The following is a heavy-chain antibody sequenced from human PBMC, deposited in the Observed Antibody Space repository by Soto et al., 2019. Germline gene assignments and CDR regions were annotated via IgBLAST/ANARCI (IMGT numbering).Heavy chain of an antibody. Sequence: PGGSLRLSCGASGFTFCSYAMSWVRQAPGKGLEWVSAISGSGGSTYYADSVKGRFTISRDNSKNTLYLQMNSLRAEDTAVYYCAKDIGVAAAGTVEYWGQGTLVNVSS. CDR3: AKDIGVAAAGTVEY. J-gene: IGHJ4*02. V-gene: IGHV3-23*01. CDR1: GFTFCSYA. D-gene: IGHD6-13*01. CDR2: ISGSGGST.